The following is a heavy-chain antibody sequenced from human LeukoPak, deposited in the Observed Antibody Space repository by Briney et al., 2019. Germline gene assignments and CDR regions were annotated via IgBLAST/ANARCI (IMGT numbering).Heavy chain of an antibody. V-gene: IGHV4-39*01. CDR1: GGSISGSNFY. J-gene: IGHJ4*02. Sequence: SETLSLTCTVSGGSISGSNFYWGWIRQPPGKGLEGFGSMYYSGSTFYNPPLKSRVTISVDTSKNQFSLKLRSVTAADTAVYYCVRLNGGYYEAIFDYWGQGTQVTVSS. D-gene: IGHD3-22*01. CDR3: VRLNGGYYEAIFDY. CDR2: MYYSGST.